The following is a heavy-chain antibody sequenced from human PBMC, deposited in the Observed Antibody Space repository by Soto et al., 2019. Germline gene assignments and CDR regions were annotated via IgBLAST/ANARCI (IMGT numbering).Heavy chain of an antibody. V-gene: IGHV4-30-2*06. CDR1: GGSISSGGYS. CDR3: ARDYYGMDV. Sequence: PSETLSLTCTVSGGSISSGGYSWTWIRQSPGKGLEWIGYTYQSGSAYYNPSLKSRVTISVDRSKNQFSLNLTSVTAADTAVYYCARDYYGMDVWGQ. CDR2: TYQSGSA. J-gene: IGHJ6*02.